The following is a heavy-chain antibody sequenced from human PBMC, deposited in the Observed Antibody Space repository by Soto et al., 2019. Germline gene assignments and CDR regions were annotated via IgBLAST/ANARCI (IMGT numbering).Heavy chain of an antibody. D-gene: IGHD3-22*01. CDR3: ARGSDYDTSGYYDAFDI. V-gene: IGHV4-30-4*01. Sequence: QVQLQESGPGLVKPSQTLSLTCTVSGGSISSGDYYWSWIRQSPGKGLEWIGYINYSGSTYYNPSLKTRVTIAIDTSKNQFYRRLSSVTAADTAVYYCARGSDYDTSGYYDAFDIWGQGTMVTVSS. J-gene: IGHJ3*02. CDR1: GGSISSGDYY. CDR2: INYSGST.